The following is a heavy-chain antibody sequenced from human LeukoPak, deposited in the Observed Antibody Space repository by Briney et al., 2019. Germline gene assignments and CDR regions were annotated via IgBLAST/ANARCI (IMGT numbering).Heavy chain of an antibody. J-gene: IGHJ3*02. CDR2: ISSSSSYI. V-gene: IGHV3-21*04. D-gene: IGHD6-13*01. CDR3: ANALRGSWTDAFDI. Sequence: GGSLRLSCAASGFTFSSYSMNWVRQAPGKGLEWVSSISSSSSYIYYADSVKGRFTISRDNAKNSLYLQMNSLRAEDTAVYYCANALRGSWTDAFDIWGQGTMVTVSS. CDR1: GFTFSSYS.